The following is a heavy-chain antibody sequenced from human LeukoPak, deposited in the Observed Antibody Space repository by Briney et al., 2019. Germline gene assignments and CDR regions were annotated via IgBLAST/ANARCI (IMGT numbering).Heavy chain of an antibody. V-gene: IGHV4-39*07. D-gene: IGHD3-10*01. J-gene: IGHJ5*02. CDR2: MYYSGST. CDR3: ASGYGSGSYYPIDP. Sequence: SETLSLTCSVSGGSISRSSYYWGWIRQPPGKGLEWIGSMYYSGSTYYNPSLKSRVTISVDTSKNQFSLKLSSVTAADTAVYYCASGYGSGSYYPIDPWGQGTLVTVSS. CDR1: GGSISRSSYY.